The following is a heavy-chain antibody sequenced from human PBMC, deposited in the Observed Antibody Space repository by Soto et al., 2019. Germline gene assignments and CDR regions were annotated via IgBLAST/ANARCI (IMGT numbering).Heavy chain of an antibody. CDR2: IYPGDSDT. V-gene: IGHV5-51*01. CDR3: ATRPSSGVGGKSSSRYFQH. CDR1: GYSFTSYW. D-gene: IGHD6-6*01. J-gene: IGHJ1*01. Sequence: GESLKISCKGSGYSFTSYWIGWVRQMPGKGLEWMGIIYPGDSDTRYSPSFQGQVTISADKSISTAYLQWSSLKASDTAMYYCATRPSSGVGGKSSSRYFQHWGQGTLVTVSS.